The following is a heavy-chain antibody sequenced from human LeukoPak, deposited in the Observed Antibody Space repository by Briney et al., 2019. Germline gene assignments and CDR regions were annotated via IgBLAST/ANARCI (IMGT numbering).Heavy chain of an antibody. CDR1: GDSINSLDL. D-gene: IGHD3-10*01. Sequence: SGTLSLTCAVSGDSINSLDLWSWVRQPPGKGLEWIGEMYLSGTTHSNPSVKSRVTILIDKSKNQFFLNLSSVTAADTAVYYCARSQNYYGSGDYWSQGTLVTVSS. V-gene: IGHV4-4*02. CDR3: ARSQNYYGSGDY. CDR2: MYLSGTT. J-gene: IGHJ4*02.